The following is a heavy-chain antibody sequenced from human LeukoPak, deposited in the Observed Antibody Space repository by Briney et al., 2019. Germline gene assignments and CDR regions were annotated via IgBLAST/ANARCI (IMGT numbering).Heavy chain of an antibody. CDR2: ISYSGST. V-gene: IGHV4-59*01. CDR1: GGSISSYY. J-gene: IGHJ6*03. CDR3: ARVPRSYYYCYYMDV. Sequence: PSETLSLTCTVSGGSISSYYWSWIRQPPGKGLEWIGYISYSGSTNYDPSLESRVTMSADTSKNQFSLKLSSVTAADTAVYYCARVPRSYYYCYYMDVWGKGTTVTVSS.